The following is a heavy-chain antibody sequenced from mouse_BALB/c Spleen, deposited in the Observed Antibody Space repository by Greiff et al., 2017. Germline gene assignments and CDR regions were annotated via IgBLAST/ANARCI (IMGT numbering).Heavy chain of an antibody. CDR3: ARSLYYGSRWFAC. D-gene: IGHD1-1*01. Sequence: EVQVVESGGGLVQPGGSRKLSCAASGFTFSSYGMHWVRQAPEKGLEWVAYISSGSSTIYYADTVKGRFTISRDNPKNTLFLQMTSLRSEDTAMYYCARSLYYGSRWFACWGQRTLVTVSA. V-gene: IGHV5-17*02. CDR1: GFTFSSYG. CDR2: ISSGSSTI. J-gene: IGHJ3*01.